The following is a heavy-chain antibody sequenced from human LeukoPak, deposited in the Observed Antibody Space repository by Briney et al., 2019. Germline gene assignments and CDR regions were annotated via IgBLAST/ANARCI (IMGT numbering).Heavy chain of an antibody. D-gene: IGHD2-21*02. CDR2: ISYDGSNK. CDR3: AREAYCGGDCYSEVGFDALDI. CDR1: GFTFSSYA. Sequence: GGSLRLSCAASGFTFSSYAMHWVRQAPGKGLEWVAVISYDGSNKYYADSVKGRFTISRDNSKNTLYLQMNSLRAEDTAVYYCAREAYCGGDCYSEVGFDALDIWGQGTMVTVSS. V-gene: IGHV3-30*04. J-gene: IGHJ3*02.